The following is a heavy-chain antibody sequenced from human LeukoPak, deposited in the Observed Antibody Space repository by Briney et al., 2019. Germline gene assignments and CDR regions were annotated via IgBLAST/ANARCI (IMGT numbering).Heavy chain of an antibody. CDR1: GYSFTSYW. J-gene: IGHJ5*02. V-gene: IGHV5-51*01. CDR3: ARLGGSGSYSTYVDNWFDP. Sequence: VESLKISCKGSGYSFTSYWIGWVRQMPGKGLEWLGIIYPGDSDTRYSPSFQGQVTISADKSISTAYLQWSSLKASDTAMYYCARLGGSGSYSTYVDNWFDPWGQGTLVTVSS. D-gene: IGHD3-10*01. CDR2: IYPGDSDT.